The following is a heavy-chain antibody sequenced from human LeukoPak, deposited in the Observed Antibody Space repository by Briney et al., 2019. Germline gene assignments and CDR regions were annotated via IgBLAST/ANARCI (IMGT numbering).Heavy chain of an antibody. J-gene: IGHJ4*02. Sequence: SETLSLTCTVSGGSISSGGYYWSWIRQHPGKGLEWIGYIYYSGSTYYNPSLKSRVTISVDTSKNQFSLKLSSVTAADTAVYYCARELGGRYYFDYWGQGTLVTVSS. V-gene: IGHV4-31*03. CDR3: ARELGGRYYFDY. CDR1: GGSISSGGYY. D-gene: IGHD1-26*01. CDR2: IYYSGST.